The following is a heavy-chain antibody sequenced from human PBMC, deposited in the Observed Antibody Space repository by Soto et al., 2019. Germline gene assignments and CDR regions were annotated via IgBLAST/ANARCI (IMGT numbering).Heavy chain of an antibody. V-gene: IGHV1-69*13. CDR1: GGTFSSYA. D-gene: IGHD5-12*01. CDR2: IIPIFGTA. J-gene: IGHJ4*02. Sequence: ASVKVSCKASGGTFSSYAISWVRQAPGQGLEWMGGIIPIFGTANYAQKFQGRVTITADESTSTAYMELSSLRSEDTAVYYCASLRDGYNCVHPFDYWGQGTLVTVSS. CDR3: ASLRDGYNCVHPFDY.